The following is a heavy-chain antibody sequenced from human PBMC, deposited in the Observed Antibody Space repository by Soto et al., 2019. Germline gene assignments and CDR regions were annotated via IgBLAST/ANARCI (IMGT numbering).Heavy chain of an antibody. CDR2: ISAYNGNT. CDR1: GYTFTSYG. CDR3: ALIVGAFLGGAFDI. D-gene: IGHD3-22*01. V-gene: IGHV1-18*04. Sequence: ASVKVSCKASGYTFTSYGISWVRQAPGQGLEWMGWISAYNGNTNYAQKLQGRVTMTTDTSTSTAYMELRSLRSDDTAVYYCALIVGAFLGGAFDIWGQGTMVTVSS. J-gene: IGHJ3*02.